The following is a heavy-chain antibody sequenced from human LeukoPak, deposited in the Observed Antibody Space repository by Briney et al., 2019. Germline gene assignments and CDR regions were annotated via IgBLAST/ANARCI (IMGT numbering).Heavy chain of an antibody. D-gene: IGHD6-19*01. J-gene: IGHJ4*02. CDR2: TYYRSKWYN. CDR1: GDSVSSNNAG. V-gene: IGHV6-1*01. CDR3: AREYGQWLVFFDS. Sequence: SQSLSLTCAISGDSVSSNNAGWNWIRQSPSRGLEWLGRTYYRSKWYNDYAVSVKSRITIKPDTSKNQFSLQLNSVTPEDTAVYYCAREYGQWLVFFDSWGQGTLVTASS.